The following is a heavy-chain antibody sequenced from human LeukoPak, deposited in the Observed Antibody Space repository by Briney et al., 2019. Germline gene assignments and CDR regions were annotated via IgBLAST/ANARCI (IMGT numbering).Heavy chain of an antibody. CDR1: GYTFTGYY. V-gene: IGHV1-2*02. J-gene: IGHJ4*02. CDR3: ARWNYDSSGYNDY. Sequence: EASVKVSCKASGYTFTGYYMHWVRQAPGQGLEWMGWINPNSGGTNYAQKFQGRVTMTRDTSISTAYMELSRLRSDDTAVYYCARWNYDSSGYNDYWGQGTLVTVSS. CDR2: INPNSGGT. D-gene: IGHD3-22*01.